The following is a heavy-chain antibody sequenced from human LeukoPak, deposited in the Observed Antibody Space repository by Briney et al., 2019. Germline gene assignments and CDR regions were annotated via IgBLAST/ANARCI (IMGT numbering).Heavy chain of an antibody. V-gene: IGHV3-23*01. CDR2: ISGTGGST. CDR3: ANVDSTGRGY. D-gene: IGHD3-9*01. CDR1: GFTFSSDA. J-gene: IGHJ4*02. Sequence: PGGSLRLSCAASGFTFSSDAMSWVRQAPGKELGWVSGISGTGGSTYYADSVKGRFTISRDNSKNTLYLQMNSLRAEDTAVYYCANVDSTGRGYWGQGTLVTVSS.